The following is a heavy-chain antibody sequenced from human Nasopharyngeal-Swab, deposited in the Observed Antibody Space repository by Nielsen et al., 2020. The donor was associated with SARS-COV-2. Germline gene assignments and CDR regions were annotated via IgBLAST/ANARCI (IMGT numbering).Heavy chain of an antibody. CDR3: ARNDYTGSSWFDP. V-gene: IGHV4-39*01. CDR2: IYYSGST. J-gene: IGHJ5*02. CDR1: GGSISSSSYY. Sequence: SETLSLTCTVSGGSISSSSYYWGWIRQPPGKGLEWIGSIYYSGSTYYNPSLKSRVTISVDTSKNQFSLKLSSVTAADTVVYYCARNDYTGSSWFDPWGQGTLVTVSS. D-gene: IGHD4-11*01.